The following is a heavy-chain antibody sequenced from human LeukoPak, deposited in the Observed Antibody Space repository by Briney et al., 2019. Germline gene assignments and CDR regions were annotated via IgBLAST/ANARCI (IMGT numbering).Heavy chain of an antibody. CDR1: GGTFSSYA. D-gene: IGHD6-19*01. J-gene: IGHJ5*02. Sequence: GASVKVSCKASGGTFSSYAISWVRQAPGQGLEWMGGIIPIFGTANYAQKFQGSVTITADESTSTAYMELSSLRSEDTAVYYCARMLTVAGTPSNWFDPWGQGTLVTVSS. CDR3: ARMLTVAGTPSNWFDP. V-gene: IGHV1-69*01. CDR2: IIPIFGTA.